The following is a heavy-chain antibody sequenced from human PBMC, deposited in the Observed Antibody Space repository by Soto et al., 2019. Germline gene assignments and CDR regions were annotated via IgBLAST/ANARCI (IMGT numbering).Heavy chain of an antibody. CDR1: GFTFSSYA. CDR2: ISGSGGST. CDR3: AKLRKYCSSTSCAYFDY. J-gene: IGHJ4*02. V-gene: IGHV3-23*01. D-gene: IGHD2-2*01. Sequence: GGSLRLSCAASGFTFSSYAMSWVRQAPGKGLEWVSAISGSGGSTYYADSVKGRFTISRDNSKNTLYLQMNSLRAEDTAVYYCAKLRKYCSSTSCAYFDYWGQGTLVTVSS.